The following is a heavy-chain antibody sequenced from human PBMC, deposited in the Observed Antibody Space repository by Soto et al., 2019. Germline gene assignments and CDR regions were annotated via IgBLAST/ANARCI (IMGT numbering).Heavy chain of an antibody. CDR1: GGSIRSHY. Sequence: SETLSLTCSVSGGSIRSHYWSWIRQPPGKGLEWIGFINYSGSTNYNPSLKSRVTISLDTSKNQFSLKLRSVTAADTAVYYCARGQAVYDSLSNTSFDYWGQETLVTVSS. V-gene: IGHV4-59*11. CDR3: ARGQAVYDSLSNTSFDY. J-gene: IGHJ4*02. CDR2: INYSGST. D-gene: IGHD3-3*01.